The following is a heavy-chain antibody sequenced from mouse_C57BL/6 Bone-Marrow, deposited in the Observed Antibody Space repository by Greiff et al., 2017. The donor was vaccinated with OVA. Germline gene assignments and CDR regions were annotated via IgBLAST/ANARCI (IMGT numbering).Heavy chain of an antibody. V-gene: IGHV1-85*01. CDR1: GYTFTSYD. CDR3: ARKGYSNYVAWFAY. Sequence: QVQLKQSGPELVKPGASVKLSCKASGYTFTSYDINWVKQRPGQGLEWIGWIYPRDGSTKYNEKFKGKATLTVDTSSSTAYMELHSLTSEDSAVYFCARKGYSNYVAWFAYWGQGTLVTASA. J-gene: IGHJ3*01. D-gene: IGHD2-5*01. CDR2: IYPRDGST.